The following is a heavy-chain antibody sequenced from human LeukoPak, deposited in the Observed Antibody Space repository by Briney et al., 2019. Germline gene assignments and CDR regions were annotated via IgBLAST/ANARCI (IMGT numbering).Heavy chain of an antibody. CDR1: GFIFSNYG. Sequence: GGSLRLSCEVSGFIFSNYGMHWVRQAPGKGLEWLALIWYDGRTKFHADSVKGRFTISRDNSANTLYLQMSSLRAEDTAVYYCAREWGRIAVAGGPGYWGQGARVTVSS. V-gene: IGHV3-33*01. D-gene: IGHD6-19*01. CDR2: IWYDGRTK. CDR3: AREWGRIAVAGGPGY. J-gene: IGHJ4*02.